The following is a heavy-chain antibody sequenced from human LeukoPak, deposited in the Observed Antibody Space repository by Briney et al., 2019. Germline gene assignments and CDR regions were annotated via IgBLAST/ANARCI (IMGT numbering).Heavy chain of an antibody. Sequence: SETLSLTCNVSGGSITSYYWSWIRQPPGKGLEWIGYMYYSGSTNYNSSLKSRVTISVDTSKSQFSLNLTSVTAADTAVYYCASMSGRVYDILTGYYPKYFPHWGQGTLVTVSS. V-gene: IGHV4-59*01. D-gene: IGHD3-9*01. CDR2: MYYSGST. J-gene: IGHJ1*01. CDR1: GGSITSYY. CDR3: ASMSGRVYDILTGYYPKYFPH.